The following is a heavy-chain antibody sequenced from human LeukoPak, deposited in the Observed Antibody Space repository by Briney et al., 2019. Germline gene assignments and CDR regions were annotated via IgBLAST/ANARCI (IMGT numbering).Heavy chain of an antibody. D-gene: IGHD5-18*01. Sequence: ASVKVSCKASGYTFTGYYMHWVRQAPGQGLEWMGWINPNSGGTNYAQKFQGRVTMTRDTSISTAYMELSRLRSDDTAVYYCARDLGLTRGYSYYWGQGTLVTVSS. V-gene: IGHV1-2*02. CDR1: GYTFTGYY. CDR2: INPNSGGT. CDR3: ARDLGLTRGYSYY. J-gene: IGHJ4*02.